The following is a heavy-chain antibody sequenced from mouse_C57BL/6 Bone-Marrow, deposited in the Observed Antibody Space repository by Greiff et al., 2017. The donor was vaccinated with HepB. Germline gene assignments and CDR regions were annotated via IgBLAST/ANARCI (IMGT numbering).Heavy chain of an antibody. J-gene: IGHJ2*01. CDR3: ARDRFDYYFDY. CDR2: INAGGTYT. CDR1: GFTFSTSG. Sequence: EVKLQESGGDLVKPGGSVKLSCAASGFTFSTSGMSWVRQTPDKRLEWVAAINAGGTYTYYANSVRGRFTISRDTAKNTLFLLMSSLKSEDSAIYYCARDRFDYYFDYWGQGTTLTVSS. V-gene: IGHV5-6*01. D-gene: IGHD2-14*01.